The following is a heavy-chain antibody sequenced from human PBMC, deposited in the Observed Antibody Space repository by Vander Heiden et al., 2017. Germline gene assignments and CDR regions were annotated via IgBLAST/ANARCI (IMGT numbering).Heavy chain of an antibody. CDR3: ARCGGSFLFDY. CDR1: GYSFTSYW. CDR2: HYPGELDN. V-gene: IGHV5-51*01. J-gene: IGHJ4*02. D-gene: IGHD1-26*01. Sequence: EVQLVQSGAEVKKPGESLKISCKGSGYSFTSYWIGWVRQMPGTGLEGMRIHYPGELDNLNQPSFQGPVTISARKAISPAHLQWRSLEASDPAMDYCARCGGSFLFDYWGQGTLVTVSS.